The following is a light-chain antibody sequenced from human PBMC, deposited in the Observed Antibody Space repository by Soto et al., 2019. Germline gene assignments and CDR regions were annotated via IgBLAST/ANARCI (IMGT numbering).Light chain of an antibody. V-gene: IGKV3-20*01. J-gene: IGKJ1*01. CDR2: GAS. CDR1: QSISSSS. CDR3: QQYNNWWT. Sequence: EIVLTQSPGTLSLSPGERATLSCRASQSISSSSLAWYQQKRGQAPRLLIYGASRRATGIPARFIGNGSGTEFTLTISSLQSEDFAVYYCQQYNNWWTFGQGTKVDIK.